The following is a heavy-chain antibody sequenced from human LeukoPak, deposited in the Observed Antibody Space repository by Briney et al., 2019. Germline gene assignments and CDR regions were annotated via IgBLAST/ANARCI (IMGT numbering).Heavy chain of an antibody. D-gene: IGHD2-8*01. Sequence: QAGGSLRLSCVASGVTFNIYPMTWVRQSPQKGLEWVSTIGTGGDTYYADSVTGRFTISRDDSKNTLYLQMHSLGAEDTAVYYCAKSKVVHRRGYFDYWGHGTLVTVSS. CDR2: IGTGGDT. CDR1: GVTFNIYP. V-gene: IGHV3-23*01. J-gene: IGHJ4*01. CDR3: AKSKVVHRRGYFDY.